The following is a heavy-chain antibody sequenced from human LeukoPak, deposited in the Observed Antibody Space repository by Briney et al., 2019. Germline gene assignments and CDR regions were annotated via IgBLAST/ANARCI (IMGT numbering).Heavy chain of an antibody. CDR2: ISSSSSYI. Sequence: GGSLRLSCAASGFTFSSYSMNWVRQAPGKGLEWVSSISSSSSYIYYADSVKGRFTISRDDSKNTLYLQMNSLRAEDTALYYCAKKGGTTAGNWFDPWGQGTLVTVSS. V-gene: IGHV3-21*04. CDR1: GFTFSSYS. D-gene: IGHD4-17*01. J-gene: IGHJ5*02. CDR3: AKKGGTTAGNWFDP.